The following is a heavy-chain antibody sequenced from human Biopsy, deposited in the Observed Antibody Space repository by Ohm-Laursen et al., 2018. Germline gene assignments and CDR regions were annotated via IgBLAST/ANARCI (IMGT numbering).Heavy chain of an antibody. Sequence: GSLRLSCAASGFTFSNYSMKWTRQPPGKGLESVDNIRENCSHNYDADSVKGRFTAARDNAKNSLYLQLNSLRAEDTAVYYCTRDSRRTAREGGMDVWGQGTTVTVSS. J-gene: IGHJ6*02. D-gene: IGHD6-6*01. CDR1: GFTFSNYS. V-gene: IGHV3-21*05. CDR3: TRDSRRTAREGGMDV. CDR2: IRENCSHN.